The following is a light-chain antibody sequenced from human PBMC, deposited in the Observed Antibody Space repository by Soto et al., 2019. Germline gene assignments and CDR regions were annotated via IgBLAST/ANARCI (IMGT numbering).Light chain of an antibody. Sequence: QSALTQPPSASGSPGQSVTISCTGTSSDVGGYNYVSWYQQHPGKAPKLIIYEVIKRPSGVPDRFSGSKSGNTASLTVSGLQAEDEADYYCSSYPGSNNVVFGGGTKLTVL. CDR3: SSYPGSNNVV. CDR2: EVI. J-gene: IGLJ2*01. V-gene: IGLV2-8*01. CDR1: SSDVGGYNY.